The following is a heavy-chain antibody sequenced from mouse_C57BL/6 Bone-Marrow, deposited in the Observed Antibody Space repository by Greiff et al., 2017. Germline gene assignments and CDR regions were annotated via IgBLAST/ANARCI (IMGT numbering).Heavy chain of an antibody. CDR2: IDPNSGGT. Sequence: QVQLKQPGAELVKPGASVKLSCKASGYTFTSYWMHWVKQRHGRGLEWIGRIDPNSGGTKYNEKFKSKATLTVDKPSSTAYMQLSSLTSEASAVYYCARGDYYYGSSYAMDYWGQGTSVTVSS. CDR1: GYTFTSYW. J-gene: IGHJ4*01. D-gene: IGHD1-1*01. V-gene: IGHV1-72*01. CDR3: ARGDYYYGSSYAMDY.